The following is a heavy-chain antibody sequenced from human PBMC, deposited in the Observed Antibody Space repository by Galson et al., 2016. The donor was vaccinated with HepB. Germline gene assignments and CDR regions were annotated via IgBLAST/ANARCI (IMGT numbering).Heavy chain of an antibody. J-gene: IGHJ5*02. Sequence: SLRLSCADSGFNFSSSAMSWVRRAPGKGLEWDSLISGSGTNTYYADSVKGRFTISRDNSRNTLYLQMNSLRAEDTAVYYCAKDLTVTLHWFDPWGQGTLVTVSS. V-gene: IGHV3-23*01. D-gene: IGHD2-15*01. CDR1: GFNFSSSA. CDR2: ISGSGTNT. CDR3: AKDLTVTLHWFDP.